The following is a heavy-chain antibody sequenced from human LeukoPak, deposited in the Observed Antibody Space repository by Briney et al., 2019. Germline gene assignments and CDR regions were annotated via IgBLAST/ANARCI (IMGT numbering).Heavy chain of an antibody. D-gene: IGHD3/OR15-3a*01. J-gene: IGHJ4*02. CDR2: ISGSGDSS. V-gene: IGHV3-23*01. CDR1: GFTFSSYA. CDR3: AKKKGTGIYYFDY. Sequence: GGSLRLSCAASGFTFSSYAMCWVRQAPGKGLEWVSAISGSGDSSYYADSVKGRFTISRDNSKNTLYLQMNSLRAEDTAVYYCAKKKGTGIYYFDYWGQGTLVTVSS.